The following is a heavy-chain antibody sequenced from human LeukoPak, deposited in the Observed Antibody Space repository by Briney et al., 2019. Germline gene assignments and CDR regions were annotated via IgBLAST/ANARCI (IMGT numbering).Heavy chain of an antibody. D-gene: IGHD3-10*01. J-gene: IGHJ4*02. CDR2: ISSNGGST. CDR1: GFTFSSYA. V-gene: IGHV3-64D*06. CDR3: VKDGAIDVVRGVISPFDY. Sequence: GGSLRLSCSASGFTFSSYAMHWVRQAPGKGLEYVSAISSNGGSTYYADSVKGRFTISRDNSKNTLYLQMSSLRAEDTAVYYCVKDGAIDVVRGVISPFDYWGQGTLVTVSS.